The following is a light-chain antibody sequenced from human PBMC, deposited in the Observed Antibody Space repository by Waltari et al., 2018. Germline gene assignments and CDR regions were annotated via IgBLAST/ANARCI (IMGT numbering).Light chain of an antibody. CDR3: QQSQGFPYT. V-gene: IGKV1-39*01. CDR2: GAS. CDR1: HNIDVF. J-gene: IGKJ2*01. Sequence: DIQMTQSPSSLSASVGCCVTMSCRASHNIDVFLNWYQQKPGKAPKLLIFGASSLQNGVPSRFSGSGSGTDFTLTITSLSSEDSATYYCQQSQGFPYTFGQGTKLEIK.